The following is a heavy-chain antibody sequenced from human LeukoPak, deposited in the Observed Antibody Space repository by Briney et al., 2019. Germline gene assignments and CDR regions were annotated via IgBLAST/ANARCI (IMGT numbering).Heavy chain of an antibody. CDR1: GGSFSGYY. Sequence: PSETLSLTCAVYGGSFSGYYWSWIRQPPGKGLEWIGSIYYSGSTYYNPSLKSRVTISVDTSKSQFSLKLSSVTAADTAVYYCARPATRSMVRGVMVGGYFDYWGQGTLVTVSS. J-gene: IGHJ4*02. D-gene: IGHD3-10*01. V-gene: IGHV4-34*01. CDR3: ARPATRSMVRGVMVGGYFDY. CDR2: IYYSGST.